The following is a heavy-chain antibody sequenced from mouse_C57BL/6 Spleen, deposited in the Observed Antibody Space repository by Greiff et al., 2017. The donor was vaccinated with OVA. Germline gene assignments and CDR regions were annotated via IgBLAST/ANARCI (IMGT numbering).Heavy chain of an antibody. D-gene: IGHD2-10*01. J-gene: IGHJ3*01. CDR1: GFSFSDYG. CDR2: FSSGSSPI. V-gene: IGHV5-17*01. CDR3: ANSFYGNYAWFAY. Sequence: EVKLMESGGGLVKPGGSLKLSCAASGFSFSDYGMHWFRHAPEKGLEGVAYFSSGSSPIFCADTVKGRFTISRDNAKNTLFLQMTSLRSEDTAMYYCANSFYGNYAWFAYWGQGTLVTVSA.